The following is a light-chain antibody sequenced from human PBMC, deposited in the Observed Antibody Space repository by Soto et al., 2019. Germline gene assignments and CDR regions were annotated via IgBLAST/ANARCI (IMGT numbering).Light chain of an antibody. J-gene: IGKJ2*01. CDR1: QSVNSNY. CDR2: GAS. V-gene: IGKV3-20*01. CDR3: QQCGGSPLYT. Sequence: EIVLTQSPGTLSLSPGERATLSCRASQSVNSNYLAWYQQKPGQAPRLLIYGASNRATGIPDRFTGSGSGTDFTLTISRLEPVDFAVYYCQQCGGSPLYTFGQGTKLEIK.